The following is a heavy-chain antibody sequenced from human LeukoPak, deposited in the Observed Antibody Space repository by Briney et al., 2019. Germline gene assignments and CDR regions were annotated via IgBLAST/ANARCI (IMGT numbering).Heavy chain of an antibody. CDR2: IYYSGSS. D-gene: IGHD2-2*01. Sequence: RTSETLSLTCSVSGGSISSSSSYWGWIRQPPGKGLEWIGSIYYSGSSFDNPALKSRVTISVDTSKNQFSLKLSSVTAADTAVYYCARLRRKCSTSCYAPFDYWGQGTLVTVSS. J-gene: IGHJ4*02. V-gene: IGHV4-39*01. CDR3: ARLRRKCSTSCYAPFDY. CDR1: GGSISSSSSY.